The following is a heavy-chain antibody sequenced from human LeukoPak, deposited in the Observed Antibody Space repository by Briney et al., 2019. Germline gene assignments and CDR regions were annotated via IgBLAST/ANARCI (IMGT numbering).Heavy chain of an antibody. J-gene: IGHJ4*02. CDR1: GFTFSSYS. V-gene: IGHV3-33*08. D-gene: IGHD5-12*01. Sequence: GGSLRLSCAASGFTFSSYSMNWVRQAPDKGLEWVALIWYDGSNKYYADSVKGRFIISRDNSKNTVYPQMDSLRVEDTAVYYCARGVATIGKFDYWGQGTLVTVSS. CDR3: ARGVATIGKFDY. CDR2: IWYDGSNK.